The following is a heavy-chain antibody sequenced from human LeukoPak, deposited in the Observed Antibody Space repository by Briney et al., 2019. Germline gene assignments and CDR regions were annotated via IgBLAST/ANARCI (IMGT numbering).Heavy chain of an antibody. J-gene: IGHJ3*02. Sequence: ASVKVSCKASRYTFSSYGISWVRQAPGQGLEWMGWISGYNGSTNSQKLQGRVTMTTDTSTSTAYMELRSLRSDDTAVYYCARGKVSIYGDPAFDIWGQGTMVTVSS. V-gene: IGHV1-18*01. CDR3: ARGKVSIYGDPAFDI. CDR2: ISGYNGST. D-gene: IGHD4-17*01. CDR1: RYTFSSYG.